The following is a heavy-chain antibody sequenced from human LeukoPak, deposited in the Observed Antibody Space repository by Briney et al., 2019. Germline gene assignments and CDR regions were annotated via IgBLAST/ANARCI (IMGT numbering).Heavy chain of an antibody. CDR2: ISGMGGST. D-gene: IGHD2-2*01. J-gene: IGHJ3*02. V-gene: IGHV3-23*01. CDR1: GLTFTSYA. CDR3: AKDWLPIRYCSSTSCPGGAFDI. Sequence: GGTLRLSCPASGLTFTSYALTWVTRAPGKGLVWVPPISGMGGSTSNSDSVKGRFTISMNNSKNTLYLQMNSLRAEDTAVYYCAKDWLPIRYCSSTSCPGGAFDIWGQGTMVTVAS.